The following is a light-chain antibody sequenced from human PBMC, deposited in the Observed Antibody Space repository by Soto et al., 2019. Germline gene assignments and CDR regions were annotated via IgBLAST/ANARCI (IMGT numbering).Light chain of an antibody. Sequence: EIVMTQSPATLSVSPGERATLSCRASQSVGSNLAWYQQKPGQAPRLLIYGASTRATGIPARFSGSGSGTEFTLTISSLQSEDFAICFCQQYNNWPPDRTFGQGTKGEIK. V-gene: IGKV3-15*01. CDR3: QQYNNWPPDRT. CDR1: QSVGSN. CDR2: GAS. J-gene: IGKJ1*01.